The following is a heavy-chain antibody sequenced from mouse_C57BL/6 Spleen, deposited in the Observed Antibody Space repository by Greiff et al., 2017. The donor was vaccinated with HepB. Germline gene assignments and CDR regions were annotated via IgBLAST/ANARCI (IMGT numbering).Heavy chain of an antibody. D-gene: IGHD1-1*01. CDR2: IYPRSGNT. CDR3: ARYSSLFDY. CDR1: GYTFTSYG. Sequence: VQRVESGAELARPGASVKLSCKASGYTFTSYGISWVKQRTGQGLEWIGEIYPRSGNTYYNEKFKGKATLTADKSSSTAYMELRSLTSEDSAVYFCARYSSLFDYWGQGTTLTVSS. J-gene: IGHJ2*01. V-gene: IGHV1-81*01.